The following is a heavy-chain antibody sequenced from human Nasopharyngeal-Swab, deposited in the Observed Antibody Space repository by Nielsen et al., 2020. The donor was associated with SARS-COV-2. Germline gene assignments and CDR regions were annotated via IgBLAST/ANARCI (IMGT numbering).Heavy chain of an antibody. CDR3: ARYDILTGSFADY. Sequence: SETLSLTCTVSGGSISSSSYYWGWIRQPPGKGLAWIGSIYYSGSTYYNPSLKSRVTISVDTSKNQFPLKLSSVTAADTAVYYCARYDILTGSFADYWGQGTLVTVSS. D-gene: IGHD3-9*01. CDR2: IYYSGST. CDR1: GGSISSSSYY. J-gene: IGHJ4*02. V-gene: IGHV4-39*01.